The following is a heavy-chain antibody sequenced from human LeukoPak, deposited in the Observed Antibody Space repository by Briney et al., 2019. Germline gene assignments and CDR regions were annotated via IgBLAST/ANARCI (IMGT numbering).Heavy chain of an antibody. V-gene: IGHV4-4*07. D-gene: IGHD2-2*01. J-gene: IGHJ5*02. CDR2: FYTSGST. CDR3: ARDFACGSTNYGSWFDP. CDR1: GGSISSYS. Sequence: PSETLSLTCTVSGGSISSYSWSWIRQPAGKGLEWIGRFYTSGSTNYNPSLKSRVTMSVDTSKNQLSLKLNSVTAADTAMYYCARDFACGSTNYGSWFDPWGQGTLVSVSS.